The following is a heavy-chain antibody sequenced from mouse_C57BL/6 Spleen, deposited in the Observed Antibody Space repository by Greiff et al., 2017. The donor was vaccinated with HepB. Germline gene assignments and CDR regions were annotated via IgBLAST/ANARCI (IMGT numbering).Heavy chain of an antibody. Sequence: VKLQQPGAELVRPGSSVKLSCKASGYTFTSYWMDWVKQRPGQGLEWIGNIYPSDSETHYNQKFKDKATLTVDKSSSTAYMQLSSLTSEDSAVYYCARGDYDYDGVYYYAMDYWGQGTSVTVSS. V-gene: IGHV1-61*01. J-gene: IGHJ4*01. CDR2: IYPSDSET. CDR3: ARGDYDYDGVYYYAMDY. D-gene: IGHD2-4*01. CDR1: GYTFTSYW.